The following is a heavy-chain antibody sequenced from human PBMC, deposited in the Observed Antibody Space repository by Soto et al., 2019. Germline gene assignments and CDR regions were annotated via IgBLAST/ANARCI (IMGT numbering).Heavy chain of an antibody. CDR1: GGSFSSGGYY. J-gene: IGHJ4*02. Sequence: SENLSLTCDVYGGSFSSGGYYWSWIRHHPGKGLEWIGYIYYSGSTYYNPSLKSRVTISVDTSKNQFSLKLSSVTAADTAVYYCARSARTIAARAFDYWGQGTLVTVSS. D-gene: IGHD6-6*01. V-gene: IGHV4-31*11. CDR3: ARSARTIAARAFDY. CDR2: IYYSGST.